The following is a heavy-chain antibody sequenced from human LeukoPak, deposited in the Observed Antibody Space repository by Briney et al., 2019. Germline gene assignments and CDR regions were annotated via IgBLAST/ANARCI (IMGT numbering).Heavy chain of an antibody. CDR3: ARISLLWFGELPTNIDY. CDR1: GYSFTSYW. CDR2: IYPGDSDT. J-gene: IGHJ4*02. V-gene: IGHV5-51*01. D-gene: IGHD3-10*01. Sequence: GESLKISCKGSGYSFTSYWIDWVRQMPGKGLEWMGSIYPGDSDTRYSPSFQGQVTMSADKSISTAYLQWSSLKASDTATYYCARISLLWFGELPTNIDYWGQGTLVTVSS.